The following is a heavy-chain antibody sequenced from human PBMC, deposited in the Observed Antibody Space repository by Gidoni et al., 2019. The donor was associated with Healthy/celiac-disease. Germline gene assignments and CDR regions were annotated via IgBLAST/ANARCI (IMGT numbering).Heavy chain of an antibody. V-gene: IGHV3-9*01. D-gene: IGHD3-16*01. CDR3: AKDLLGGSYYYYGMDV. Sequence: EVQLVESGGGLVQPGRSLRLSCAASGFTFDDYAMHWVRQGPGKGLEWVSGISWNSGSIGYADSVKGRFTISRDNAKNSLYLQMNSLRAEDTALYYCAKDLLGGSYYYYGMDVWGQGTTVTVSS. CDR2: ISWNSGSI. CDR1: GFTFDDYA. J-gene: IGHJ6*02.